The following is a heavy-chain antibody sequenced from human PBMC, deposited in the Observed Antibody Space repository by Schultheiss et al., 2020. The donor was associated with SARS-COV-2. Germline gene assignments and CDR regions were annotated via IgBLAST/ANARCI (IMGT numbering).Heavy chain of an antibody. J-gene: IGHJ4*02. CDR1: GFTFSSYQ. V-gene: IGHV3-21*01. CDR2: ISSSSSYI. CDR3: AKADGTTVLNGDY. D-gene: IGHD4-23*01. Sequence: GESLKISCAASGFTFSSYQMNWVRQAPGKGLEWVSSISSSSSYIYYADSLKGRFTISRDNAKNSLYLQMNSLRAEDTAVYYCAKADGTTVLNGDYWGQGTLVTVSS.